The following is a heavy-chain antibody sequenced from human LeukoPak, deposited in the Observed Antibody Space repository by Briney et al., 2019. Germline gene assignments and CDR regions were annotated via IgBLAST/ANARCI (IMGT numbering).Heavy chain of an antibody. J-gene: IGHJ4*02. CDR1: GFTFSDYY. D-gene: IGHD3-10*01. Sequence: GGSLRLSCAASGFTFSDYYMSWIRQAPGKGLEWVSYISDSGSTIYYAASVKGRFTISRDNAKKSLNLQMNSLRAEDTAVYYCARTRFHYFDYWGQGTLVTVSS. CDR3: ARTRFHYFDY. V-gene: IGHV3-11*04. CDR2: ISDSGSTI.